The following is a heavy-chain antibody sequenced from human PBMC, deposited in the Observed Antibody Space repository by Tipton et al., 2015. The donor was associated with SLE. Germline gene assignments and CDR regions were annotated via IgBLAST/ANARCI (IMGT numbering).Heavy chain of an antibody. V-gene: IGHV4-39*01. CDR1: GGSITSSGYY. CDR3: AKHYYDSSGLFDS. CDR2: IYYSGST. Sequence: TLSLTCTVSGGSITSSGYYWGWIRQPPGKGLEWIGSIYYSGSTYYNPSLKSRVTISLDTSKNQFSLKLNSVTAADTAVYYCAKHYYDSSGLFDSWGQGTLFTVSS. D-gene: IGHD3-22*01. J-gene: IGHJ4*02.